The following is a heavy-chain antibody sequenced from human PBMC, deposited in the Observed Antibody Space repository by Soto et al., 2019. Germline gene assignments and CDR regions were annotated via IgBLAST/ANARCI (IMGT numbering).Heavy chain of an antibody. Sequence: ASVKVSGKASGDTVTSYGISWVRQAPGQVLEWMGWISAYNGNTNYAQKLQGRVTMTTDTSTSTAYMELRSLRSDDTAVYYCARERPLRMSYCSSTSCYTGTGLDPWGQGTLVTVSS. CDR3: ARERPLRMSYCSSTSCYTGTGLDP. J-gene: IGHJ5*02. CDR1: GDTVTSYG. CDR2: ISAYNGNT. V-gene: IGHV1-18*01. D-gene: IGHD2-2*02.